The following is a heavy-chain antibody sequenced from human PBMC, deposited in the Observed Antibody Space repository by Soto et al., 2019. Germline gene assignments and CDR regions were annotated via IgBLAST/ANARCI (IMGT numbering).Heavy chain of an antibody. Sequence: EVQLVESGGGLIQPGGSLRLSCAASGFTVTNKYMTWVRQAPGKGLEWVSVIYSGGSTSYADSVKGRFTISRDNSKNILYLPMHGLSAEDTAVYYCARVDYGDYGWYFDLWGRGTLVTVSS. D-gene: IGHD4-17*01. J-gene: IGHJ2*01. CDR1: GFTVTNKY. V-gene: IGHV3-53*01. CDR2: IYSGGST. CDR3: ARVDYGDYGWYFDL.